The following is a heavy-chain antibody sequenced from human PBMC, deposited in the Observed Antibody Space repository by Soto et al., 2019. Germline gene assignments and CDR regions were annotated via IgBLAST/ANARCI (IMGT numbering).Heavy chain of an antibody. CDR1: GFTFRNYD. CDR3: ARTDRDFYGLDV. Sequence: EVQLVESGGGLVQPGGSLRLSCEASGFTFRNYDMHWVRQGTGKGLEWVSGISAAGDPDYADSVEGRFTITRENAQNSFFLQMNSLIVGDTDVYYCARTDRDFYGLDVWGQGNTVIVSS. J-gene: IGHJ6*02. V-gene: IGHV3-13*05. CDR2: ISAAGDP.